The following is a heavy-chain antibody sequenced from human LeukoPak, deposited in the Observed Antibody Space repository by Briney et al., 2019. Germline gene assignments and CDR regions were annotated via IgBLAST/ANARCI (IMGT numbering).Heavy chain of an antibody. CDR3: ARGPAEYSSSSVWFDP. D-gene: IGHD6-6*01. CDR1: GGSFSGYY. CDR2: INHSGST. Sequence: SETLSLTCAVYGGSFSGYYWSWIRQPPGKGLEWIGEINHSGSTNYNPSLKSRVTISVDTSKNQFSLKLSSVTAADTAVYYCARGPAEYSSSSVWFDPWGQGTLVTVSS. V-gene: IGHV4-34*01. J-gene: IGHJ5*02.